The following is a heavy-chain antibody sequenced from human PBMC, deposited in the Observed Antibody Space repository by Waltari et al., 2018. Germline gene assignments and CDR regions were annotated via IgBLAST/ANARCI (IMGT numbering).Heavy chain of an antibody. Sequence: QLQLQESGPGLVKPSETLSLTCTVSGGSISSSSYYWGWIRQPPGKGLAWIGSIYYSGSTYYNPSLKSRVTISVDTSKNQFSLKLSSVTAADTAVYYCASPSTDYYDSSGYPFDYWGQGTLVTVSS. V-gene: IGHV4-39*07. J-gene: IGHJ4*02. CDR3: ASPSTDYYDSSGYPFDY. D-gene: IGHD3-22*01. CDR1: GGSISSSSYY. CDR2: IYYSGST.